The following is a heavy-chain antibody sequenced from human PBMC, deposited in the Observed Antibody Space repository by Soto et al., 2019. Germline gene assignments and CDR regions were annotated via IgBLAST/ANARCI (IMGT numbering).Heavy chain of an antibody. CDR1: GFRFEQYV. CDR3: LKDGTKGSTDD. Sequence: VQVVASGGGLVQPGRSLRLSCAVSGFRFEQYVMHWVRQGPGKGLECVSTVSPTGDTVAYADSVEGRFTVSRDNAKNSLYLQMDSLKGDDTAFYYDLKDGTKGSTDDWGQGTLVTVSS. J-gene: IGHJ4*02. CDR2: VSPTGDTV. V-gene: IGHV3-9*01. D-gene: IGHD2-2*01.